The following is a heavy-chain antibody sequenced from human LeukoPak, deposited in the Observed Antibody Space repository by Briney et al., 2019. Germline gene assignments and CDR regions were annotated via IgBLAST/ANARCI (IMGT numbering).Heavy chain of an antibody. CDR2: IKQDGSER. J-gene: IGHJ4*02. Sequence: GGSLRLSCSASGFTFISYWMSWVRRAPGKGLEWVANIKQDGSERYYVDSVKGRFTISRDNTKNSLYLQMSSLRAEDTAVYYCARDKVSGATHFDHWGQETLVPVSS. CDR1: GFTFISYW. D-gene: IGHD1-26*01. V-gene: IGHV3-7*01. CDR3: ARDKVSGATHFDH.